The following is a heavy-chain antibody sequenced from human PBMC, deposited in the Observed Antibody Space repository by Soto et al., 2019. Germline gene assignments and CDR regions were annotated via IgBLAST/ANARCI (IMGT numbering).Heavy chain of an antibody. J-gene: IGHJ6*02. CDR1: GFTYSTYT. Sequence: PGGSLRLSCAASGFTYSTYTMHWVRQAPGKGLEWVAVISYDGNNKFYADSVKGRFTISRDSTKQTLYLQMNSLRAEDTALYYCAKGRSYYYYYGVDVWGQGTTVTV. V-gene: IGHV3-30-3*01. CDR3: AKGRSYYYYYGVDV. CDR2: ISYDGNNK.